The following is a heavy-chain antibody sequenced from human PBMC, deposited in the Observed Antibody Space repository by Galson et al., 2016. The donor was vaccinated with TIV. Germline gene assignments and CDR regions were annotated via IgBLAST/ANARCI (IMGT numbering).Heavy chain of an antibody. CDR3: AKMARTTGPDTEYYFDH. CDR2: FYYGGST. V-gene: IGHV4-38-2*01. CDR1: GSSIGSGYY. J-gene: IGHJ4*02. D-gene: IGHD1-1*01. Sequence: ETLSLTCAVSGSSIGSGYYWGWIRQSPGKGLEWIGSFYYGGSTYYNPPLKSRVAISVDTSKNQFSLRLSSVTAADTAVYYCAKMARTTGPDTEYYFDHWGQGMLVTVSS.